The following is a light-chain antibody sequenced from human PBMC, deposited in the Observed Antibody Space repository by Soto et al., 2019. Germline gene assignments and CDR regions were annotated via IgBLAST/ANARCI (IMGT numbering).Light chain of an antibody. CDR3: QQRRT. V-gene: IGKV3-11*01. CDR1: QSVSSY. J-gene: IGKJ1*01. CDR2: DAS. Sequence: EIVLTQSPATLSLSPGERATLSCRASQSVSSYLAWYQQKPGQAPRLLISDASNRATGIPARFSGSGSGTDFTLTISRLEPEDFAVYYCQQRRTFGQGTKVEI.